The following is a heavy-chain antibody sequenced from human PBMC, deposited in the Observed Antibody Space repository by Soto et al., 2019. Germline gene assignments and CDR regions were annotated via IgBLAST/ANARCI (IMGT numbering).Heavy chain of an antibody. V-gene: IGHV5-51*01. Sequence: GESLKISCKGSGYSFTSYWIGWVRQMPGKGLEWMGIIYPGDSDTRYSPSFQGQVTISADKSISTAYLQWSSLKASDTAMYYCASPYCSGGSCYSFRAFDIWGQGTMVTVSS. CDR1: GYSFTSYW. D-gene: IGHD2-15*01. J-gene: IGHJ3*02. CDR2: IYPGDSDT. CDR3: ASPYCSGGSCYSFRAFDI.